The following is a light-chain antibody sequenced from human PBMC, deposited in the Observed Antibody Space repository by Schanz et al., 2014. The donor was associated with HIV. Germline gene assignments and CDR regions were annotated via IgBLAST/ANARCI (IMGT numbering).Light chain of an antibody. J-gene: IGLJ3*02. V-gene: IGLV1-44*01. CDR2: SNN. CDR3: ATWDDSLNGWV. CDR1: SSNFRSNA. Sequence: QSVLTQPPSASGTPGQRVTISCSGSSSNFRSNAVNWYQQLPGTAPKLLIQSNNHRPSGVPDRFSGSESGTSASLAISGLQSEDEADYYCATWDDSLNGWVFGGGTKVTVL.